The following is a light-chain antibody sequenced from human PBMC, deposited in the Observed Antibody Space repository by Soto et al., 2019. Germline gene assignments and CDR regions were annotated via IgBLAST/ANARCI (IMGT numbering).Light chain of an antibody. CDR2: DVT. CDR3: SSNGGSNNPYG. V-gene: IGLV2-8*01. Sequence: QSALTQPPSASGSPGQSVAISCTGTSSDIGGYNFVSWYQQHPGKAPKLMIYDVTKRPSGVPDRFSGSKSGNTATLIVSGLQAEDEADYYRSSNGGSNNPYGFRPGTKVTVL. CDR1: SSDIGGYNF. J-gene: IGLJ1*01.